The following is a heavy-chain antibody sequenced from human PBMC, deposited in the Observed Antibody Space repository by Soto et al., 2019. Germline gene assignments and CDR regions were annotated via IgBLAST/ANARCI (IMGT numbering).Heavy chain of an antibody. J-gene: IGHJ4*02. D-gene: IGHD3-22*01. V-gene: IGHV4-59*01. CDR3: ARAGEETYYYDSSGYYFDY. Sequence: SETLSLTCTVSGGSISSYYWSWIRQPPGKGLEWIGYIYYSGSTNYNPSLKSRVTISVDTSKNQFSLKLSSVTAADTAVYYCARAGEETYYYDSSGYYFDYCGQGTLVTVSS. CDR2: IYYSGST. CDR1: GGSISSYY.